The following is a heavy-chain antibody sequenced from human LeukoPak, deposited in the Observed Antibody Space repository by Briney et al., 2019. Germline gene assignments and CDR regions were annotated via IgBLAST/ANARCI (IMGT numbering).Heavy chain of an antibody. V-gene: IGHV4-38-2*01. CDR1: GYPISSGYY. D-gene: IGHD6-19*01. J-gene: IGHJ4*02. CDR2: IYHSGST. CDR3: ARVLYGIAVAGTEFDY. Sequence: SETLSLTCAASGYPISSGYYWGWIRQPPGKGLEWIGSIYHSGSTYYNSSLKSRVTISVDTSKNQFSLKLSFVTPADTAVYYCARVLYGIAVAGTEFDYWGQGTLVTVSS.